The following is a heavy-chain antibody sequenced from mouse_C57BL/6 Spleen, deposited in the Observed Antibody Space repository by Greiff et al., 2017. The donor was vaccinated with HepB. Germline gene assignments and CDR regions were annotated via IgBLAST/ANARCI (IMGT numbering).Heavy chain of an antibody. Sequence: QVHVKQPGAELVKPGASVKVSCKASGYTFTSYWMHWVKQRPGQGLEWIGRIHPSDSDTNYNQKFKGKATLTVDKSSSTAYMQLSSLTSEDSAVYNCAISDYYGSSFAYWGQGTLVTVSA. CDR1: GYTFTSYW. D-gene: IGHD1-1*01. V-gene: IGHV1-74*01. CDR2: IHPSDSDT. CDR3: AISDYYGSSFAY. J-gene: IGHJ3*01.